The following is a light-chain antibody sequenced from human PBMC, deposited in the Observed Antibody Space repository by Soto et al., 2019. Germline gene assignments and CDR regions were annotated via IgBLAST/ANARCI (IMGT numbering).Light chain of an antibody. CDR1: QSISSH. J-gene: IGKJ3*01. V-gene: IGKV3-11*01. Sequence: EIVLTQSPATLSLSPGERATLSCRASQSISSHLAWYQQKPDQAPRLLIYDASNRATGIPARFSGSGSGTDFTLTISSLEPEDFAVYYCHQRRTWPFTFGPGTKVDIK. CDR3: HQRRTWPFT. CDR2: DAS.